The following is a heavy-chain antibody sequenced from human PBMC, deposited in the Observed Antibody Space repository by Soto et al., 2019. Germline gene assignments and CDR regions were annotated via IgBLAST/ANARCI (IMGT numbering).Heavy chain of an antibody. CDR2: IWYDGSNK. CDR1: GFTFSSYG. D-gene: IGHD2-21*02. V-gene: IGHV3-33*01. Sequence: QVQLVESGGGVVQPGRSLRLSCAASGFTFSSYGMHWVRQAPGKGLEWVAVIWYDGSNKYYADSVKGRFTISRDNSKNTLYLQMNSLRAEDTAVYYCARDFSGDWGGDCTTPGDYWGQGTLVTVSS. CDR3: ARDFSGDWGGDCTTPGDY. J-gene: IGHJ4*02.